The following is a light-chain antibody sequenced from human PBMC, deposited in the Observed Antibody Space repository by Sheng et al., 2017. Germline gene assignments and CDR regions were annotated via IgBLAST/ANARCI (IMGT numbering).Light chain of an antibody. CDR2: GAF. Sequence: EIVMTQSPATLSVSPGERATLSCRASQNVNTNLAWYQQKPGQAPRLLIYGAFTRAAGIPDRFSGSGSGTEFTLTISSLQSEDFALYYCQQRSNWLTFGGGTKVEIK. CDR1: QNVNTN. V-gene: IGKV3-15*01. J-gene: IGKJ4*01. CDR3: QQRSNWLT.